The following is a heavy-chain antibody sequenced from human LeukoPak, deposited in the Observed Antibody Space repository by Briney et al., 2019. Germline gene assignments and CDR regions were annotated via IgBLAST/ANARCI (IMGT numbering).Heavy chain of an antibody. V-gene: IGHV3-15*01. CDR1: GFTFSNAW. CDR3: TKIRYFDWLVL. CDR2: IKSKTDGGTT. D-gene: IGHD3-9*01. Sequence: GGSLRLSCAASGFTFSNAWMSWVRQAPGKGLEWVGRIKSKTDGGTTDYAAPVKGRFTISRDDSKNTLYLQMNSLKTEDTAVYYCTKIRYFDWLVLWGQGTLVTVSS. J-gene: IGHJ4*02.